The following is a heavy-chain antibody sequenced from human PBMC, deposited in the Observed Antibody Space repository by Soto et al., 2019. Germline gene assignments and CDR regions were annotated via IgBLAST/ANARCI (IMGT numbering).Heavy chain of an antibody. CDR1: GFTFSSYS. V-gene: IGHV3-21*01. J-gene: IGHJ6*02. D-gene: IGHD2-15*01. Sequence: EVQLVESGGGLVKPGGSLRLSCAASGFTFSSYSMNWVRQAPGKGLEWVSSISSSSSYIYYADSVKGRFTISRDNAKNSLYLQMNSLRAEDTAVYYCARGRCSGGSCYPALAWEEHYYYYGMDVWGQGTTVTVSS. CDR2: ISSSSSYI. CDR3: ARGRCSGGSCYPALAWEEHYYYYGMDV.